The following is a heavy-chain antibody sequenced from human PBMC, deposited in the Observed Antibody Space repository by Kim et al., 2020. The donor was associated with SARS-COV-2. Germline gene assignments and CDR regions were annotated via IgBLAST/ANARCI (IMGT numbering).Heavy chain of an antibody. D-gene: IGHD1-1*01. CDR1: GFIFSGYS. V-gene: IGHV3-23*01. CDR3: ARGGSNNWYVYGY. J-gene: IGHJ4*02. Sequence: GGSLRLSCAASGFIFSGYSMNWVRQAPGKGPEWVSLISGSGGFTYHADSVKGRFAISRDNAKKTLYLQMNSLRAEDTAIYYCARGGSNNWYVYGYWGQGTLVTVSS. CDR2: ISGSGGFT.